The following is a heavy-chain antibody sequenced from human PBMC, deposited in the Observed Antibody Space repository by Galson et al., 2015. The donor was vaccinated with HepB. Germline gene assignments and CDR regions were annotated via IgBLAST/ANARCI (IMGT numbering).Heavy chain of an antibody. J-gene: IGHJ4*02. Sequence: SLRLSCATSGFTFTTYTMSWVRQAPGKGLEWVSSISSGGGHTYYADSVKGRFTISKDRSRNTVSLQMNRLTAEDTAVYYCAKDGPLSFIPHFFDSWGQGTLVTVSS. CDR1: GFTFTTYT. CDR3: AKDGPLSFIPHFFDS. D-gene: IGHD2-21*01. CDR2: ISSGGGHT. V-gene: IGHV3-23*01.